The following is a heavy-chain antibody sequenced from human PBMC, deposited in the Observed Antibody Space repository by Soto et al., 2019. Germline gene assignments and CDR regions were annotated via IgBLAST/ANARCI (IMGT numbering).Heavy chain of an antibody. CDR2: TSPRTGGA. V-gene: IGHV1-2*02. D-gene: IGHD3-10*01. CDR3: ARSSGSYSKWFDS. Sequence: ASVKVSCKTSGYTFTAYYMHWLRQAPGHGLEWLGWTSPRTGGAKYSHKFQGRFSMTRNTSITTAYMELTGLSTDDTAVYYCARSSGSYSKWFDSWGQGTLVTVSS. CDR1: GYTFTAYY. J-gene: IGHJ5*01.